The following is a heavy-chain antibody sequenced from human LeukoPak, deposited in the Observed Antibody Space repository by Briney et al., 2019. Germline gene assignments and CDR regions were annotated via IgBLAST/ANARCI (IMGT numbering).Heavy chain of an antibody. CDR2: ISSSSSYI. Sequence: GGSLRLSCAASGFTFSSYSMNWVRQAPGKGLEWVSSISSSSSYIYYADSVKGRFTISRDNAKNSLYLQMNSLRAEDTAVYCCARGVVDQLLFGGYNWFDPWGQGTLVTVSS. CDR3: ARGVVDQLLFGGYNWFDP. V-gene: IGHV3-21*01. J-gene: IGHJ5*02. D-gene: IGHD2-2*01. CDR1: GFTFSSYS.